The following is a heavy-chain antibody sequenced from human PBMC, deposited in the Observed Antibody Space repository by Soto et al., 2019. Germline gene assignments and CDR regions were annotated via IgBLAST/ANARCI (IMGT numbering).Heavy chain of an antibody. Sequence: QVQLVQSGAEVKKPGSSVKVSCKASGGTFNSDALSWVRQAPRQGLEWMGAIIPIFDTPNYAQKFQGRVTITADKSTSTAYMELSSLRYDDTAVYYCARARLWFGELLSNYYPYDCMDVWGEGTTFTVSS. CDR2: IIPIFDTP. V-gene: IGHV1-69*06. D-gene: IGHD3-10*01. CDR3: ARARLWFGELLSNYYPYDCMDV. J-gene: IGHJ6*03. CDR1: GGTFNSDA.